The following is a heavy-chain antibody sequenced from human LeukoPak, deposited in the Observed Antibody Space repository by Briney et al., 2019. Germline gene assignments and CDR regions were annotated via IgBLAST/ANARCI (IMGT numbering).Heavy chain of an antibody. CDR2: ISYDGSNK. V-gene: IGHV3-30-3*01. Sequence: GGSLRLSCAASGFTFSSYAMHWVRQAPGKGLEWVAVISYDGSNKYYADSVEGRFTISRDNSKNTLYLQMNSLRAEDTAVYYCARTYYYGSGSYYPFDYWGQGTLVTVSS. CDR1: GFTFSSYA. D-gene: IGHD3-10*01. J-gene: IGHJ4*02. CDR3: ARTYYYGSGSYYPFDY.